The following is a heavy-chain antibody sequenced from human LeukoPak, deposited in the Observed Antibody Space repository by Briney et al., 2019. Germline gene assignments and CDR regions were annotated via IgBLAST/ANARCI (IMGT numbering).Heavy chain of an antibody. CDR2: INSDGTTI. D-gene: IGHD2-2*01. Sequence: GGSLRLSCAASGFTFSSYWMHWVRQAPGKGLVWVSHINSDGTTISYADSVRGRFTISRDNAKNTLYLQMDSLRAEDTAVYYCARNAPSVGSGNWGQGTLVTVSS. CDR3: ARNAPSVGSGN. V-gene: IGHV3-74*01. CDR1: GFTFSSYW. J-gene: IGHJ4*02.